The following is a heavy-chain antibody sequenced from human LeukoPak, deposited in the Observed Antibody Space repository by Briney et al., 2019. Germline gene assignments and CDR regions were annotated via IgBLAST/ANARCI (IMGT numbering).Heavy chain of an antibody. Sequence: PGGSLRLSCAASAFSFSNYNMNWVRQAPGKGLEWVSSITSSGSYIYYADSVKGRFTISRDNAKNSLYLQMNSLRAEDTAVYYCARVVFEYSSSSVDYWGQGTLVTVSS. D-gene: IGHD6-6*01. CDR2: ITSSGSYI. CDR1: AFSFSNYN. CDR3: ARVVFEYSSSSVDY. V-gene: IGHV3-21*01. J-gene: IGHJ4*02.